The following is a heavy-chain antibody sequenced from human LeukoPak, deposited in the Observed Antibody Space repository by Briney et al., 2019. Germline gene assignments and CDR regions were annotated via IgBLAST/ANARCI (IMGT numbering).Heavy chain of an antibody. CDR1: GFNFSTYS. V-gene: IGHV3-48*04. Sequence: GGSLRLSCVAPGFNFSTYSFNWVRQAPGKGLEWVSYLSHDRTTTYYADSVKGRFTISRDNAKNSLYLQMNSLRVEDTAVYYCARDGRRGYDIDFWGQGTLVTVSS. CDR3: ARDGRRGYDIDF. D-gene: IGHD5-12*01. J-gene: IGHJ4*02. CDR2: LSHDRTTT.